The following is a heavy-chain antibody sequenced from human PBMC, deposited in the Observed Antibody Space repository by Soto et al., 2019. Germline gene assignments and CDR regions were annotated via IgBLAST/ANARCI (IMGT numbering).Heavy chain of an antibody. CDR1: GYTFTSYD. J-gene: IGHJ6*03. CDR2: MNPNSGNT. V-gene: IGHV1-8*01. D-gene: IGHD5-18*01. CDR3: ARVHHYVAMVYYYYMDV. Sequence: GSVKVSCKASGYTFTSYDINWVRQATGQGTERMGWMNPNSGNTGYAQKFKGRVTMTRNTSISTAYMKLSSMRSEDTAVYYCARVHHYVAMVYYYYMDVWGKGTTVTVSS.